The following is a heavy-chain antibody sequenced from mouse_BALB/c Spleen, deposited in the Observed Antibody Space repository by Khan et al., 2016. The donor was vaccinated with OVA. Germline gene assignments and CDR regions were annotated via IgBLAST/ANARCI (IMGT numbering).Heavy chain of an antibody. V-gene: IGHV1-18*01. CDR2: INPYNGVT. CDR3: ARSGCGGFAY. J-gene: IGHJ3*01. CDR1: GYSFTDYT. D-gene: IGHD1-2*01. Sequence: VQLKQSGPELVKPGASMKISCKASGYSFTDYTMNWVKQSHGKSLEWIGLINPYNGVTSDNQKFKGKATLTVDKSSSTAYMELLSLTSGDSAVYYFARSGCGGFAYWGQGTLVTVSA.